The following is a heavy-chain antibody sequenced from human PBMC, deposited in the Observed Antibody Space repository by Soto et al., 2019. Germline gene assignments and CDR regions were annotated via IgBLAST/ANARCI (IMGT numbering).Heavy chain of an antibody. CDR3: ARRRHCSSTSCYEYYYYYYGMDV. J-gene: IGHJ6*02. CDR2: IYYRGST. Sequence: QLQLQESGPGLVKPSETLSLTCTVSGGSISSSSYYWGWIRQPPGKGLEWIGSIYYRGSTYYTPSLKSRVTISVDTSKNQFSLKLSSVTAADTAVYYCARRRHCSSTSCYEYYYYYYGMDVWGQGTTVTVSS. D-gene: IGHD2-2*01. CDR1: GGSISSSSYY. V-gene: IGHV4-39*01.